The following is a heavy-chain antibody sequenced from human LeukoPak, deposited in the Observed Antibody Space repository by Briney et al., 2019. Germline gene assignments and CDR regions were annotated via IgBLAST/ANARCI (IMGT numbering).Heavy chain of an antibody. CDR2: ITGSSSTI. Sequence: GGSLRLSCAASGFTFSSYSMNWARQAPGKGLEWVSYITGSSSTIYYSDSVKGRFTISRDNAKNSLYLQMNSLRAEDTAVYYCAKDPASYYYYYMDVWGKGTTVTVSS. V-gene: IGHV3-48*04. CDR1: GFTFSSYS. CDR3: AKDPASYYYYYMDV. J-gene: IGHJ6*03.